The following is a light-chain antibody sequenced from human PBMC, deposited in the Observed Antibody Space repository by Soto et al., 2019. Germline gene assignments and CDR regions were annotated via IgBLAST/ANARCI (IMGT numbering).Light chain of an antibody. V-gene: IGLV2-8*01. J-gene: IGLJ2*01. CDR2: EVS. Sequence: QSALTQPPSASGSPGQSVAISCTGTSSDIGAYKFVSWYQQHPGKAPKLIIYEVSIRPSGVPDRFSGSKSGNTASLTVSGLVAEDEADYYCSLYAGSNNVVFGGGPKLTVL. CDR1: SSDIGAYKF. CDR3: SLYAGSNNVV.